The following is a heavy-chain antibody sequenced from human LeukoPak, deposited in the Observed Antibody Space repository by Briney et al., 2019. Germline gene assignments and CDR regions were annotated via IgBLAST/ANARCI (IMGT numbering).Heavy chain of an antibody. CDR1: GGSISSTTW. J-gene: IGHJ5*02. V-gene: IGHV4-4*02. CDR2: ISHSRTT. CDR3: ARSDSLMGRGVINP. D-gene: IGHD3-10*01. Sequence: SGTLSLTCALSGGSISSTTWWSWVRQPPGKGLEWIGEISHSRTTNYNPSLKSRVTISVDKSKNQFSLKLSSVTAADTAVYYCARSDSLMGRGVINPWSQGTLLTVSS.